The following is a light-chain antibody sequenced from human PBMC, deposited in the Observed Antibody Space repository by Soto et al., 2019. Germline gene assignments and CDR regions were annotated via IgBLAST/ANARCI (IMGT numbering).Light chain of an antibody. CDR3: QQYYSSPQT. J-gene: IGKJ2*01. V-gene: IGKV4-1*01. CDR1: QSVLYSSNNKNY. Sequence: DIVMTQSPDSLAVSLGERATINCKSSQSVLYSSNNKNYLAWYQQKLGQPPNLLIYWASTRESGVPDRFRGSGSGTDFTLTISSLQAEDVAVYYCQQYYSSPQTFGQGTKLEIK. CDR2: WAS.